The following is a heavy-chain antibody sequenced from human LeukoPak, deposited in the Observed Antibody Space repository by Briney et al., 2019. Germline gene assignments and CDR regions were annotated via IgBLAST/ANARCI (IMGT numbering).Heavy chain of an antibody. CDR1: GGSFSGYY. D-gene: IGHD5-18*01. Sequence: SETLSLTCAVYGGSFSGYYWSWIRQPPGKGLEWIGEINHSGSTNYSPSLKSRVTISVDTSKNQFSLKLSSVTAADTAVYYCARRKGYSYGRAGWFDPWGQGTLVTVSS. J-gene: IGHJ5*02. CDR2: INHSGST. CDR3: ARRKGYSYGRAGWFDP. V-gene: IGHV4-34*01.